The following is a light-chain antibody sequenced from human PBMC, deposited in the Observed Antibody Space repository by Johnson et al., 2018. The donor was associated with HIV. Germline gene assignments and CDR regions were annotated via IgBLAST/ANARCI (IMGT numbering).Light chain of an antibody. CDR1: SSNIGNNY. J-gene: IGLJ1*01. CDR2: DNN. Sequence: QSVLTQPPSVSAAPGQKVTISCSGSSSNIGNNYVSWYQQLPGTAPKLLIYDNNKRPSGIPDRFAGAKYGTSATRGINGLQPGDEADYDGGTWENSLSSTDVFGTGTKVTVL. CDR3: GTWENSLSSTDV. V-gene: IGLV1-51*01.